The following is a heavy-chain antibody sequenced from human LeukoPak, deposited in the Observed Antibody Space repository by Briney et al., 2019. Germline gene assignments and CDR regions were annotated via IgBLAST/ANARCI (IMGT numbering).Heavy chain of an antibody. Sequence: GSLRLSCAASGFTFSSYGMSWVRQAPGKGLEWIGSIYYSGSTYYNPSLKSRVTISVDTSKNQFSLKLSSVTAADTAVYYCASPEYSSSGGDYWGQGTLVTVSS. CDR1: GFTFSSYG. CDR3: ASPEYSSSGGDY. CDR2: IYYSGST. J-gene: IGHJ4*02. V-gene: IGHV4-39*01. D-gene: IGHD6-6*01.